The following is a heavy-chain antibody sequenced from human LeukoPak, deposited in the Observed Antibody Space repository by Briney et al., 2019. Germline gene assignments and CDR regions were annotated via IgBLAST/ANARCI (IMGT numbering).Heavy chain of an antibody. CDR2: ISYDGSNK. V-gene: IGHV3-30-3*01. J-gene: IGHJ5*02. CDR1: GVIFRGYT. D-gene: IGHD2-2*01. CDR3: AREGMFFLGSTSVS. Sequence: GGSLRLSCPASGVIFRGYTRDGFRQAPGKGLEWVAVISYDGSNKYYADSVKGRFTISRDNSKNTLYLQMNSLRAEDTAVYYCAREGMFFLGSTSVSWGQRTLVTVSS.